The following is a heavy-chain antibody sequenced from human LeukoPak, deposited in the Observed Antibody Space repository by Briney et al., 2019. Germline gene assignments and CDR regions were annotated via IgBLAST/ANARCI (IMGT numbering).Heavy chain of an antibody. CDR1: GFTFSSYE. Sequence: PGGSLRLSCAASGFTFSSYEMNWVRQAPGKGLEWVSYISSSGSTIYYADSVKGRFTISRDNAKNSLYLQMNSLRAEDTAVYYCARGHYYGSGSYPAPFDPWGQGTLVTVSS. CDR3: ARGHYYGSGSYPAPFDP. D-gene: IGHD3-10*01. CDR2: ISSSGSTI. J-gene: IGHJ5*02. V-gene: IGHV3-48*03.